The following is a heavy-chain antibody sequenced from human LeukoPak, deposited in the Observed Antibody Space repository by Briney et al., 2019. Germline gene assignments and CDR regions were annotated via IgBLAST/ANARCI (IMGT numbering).Heavy chain of an antibody. D-gene: IGHD5-18*01. J-gene: IGHJ4*02. CDR3: AKLTVVDTEIDY. CDR2: IRYDGSNK. CDR1: GFTFSSYG. V-gene: IGHV3-30*02. Sequence: GGSLRLSSAASGFTFSSYGMHWVRQAPGKGLEWVAFIRYDGSNKYYADSVKGRFTISRDNSKNTLYLQMNSLRAEDTAVYYCAKLTVVDTEIDYWGQGTLVTVSS.